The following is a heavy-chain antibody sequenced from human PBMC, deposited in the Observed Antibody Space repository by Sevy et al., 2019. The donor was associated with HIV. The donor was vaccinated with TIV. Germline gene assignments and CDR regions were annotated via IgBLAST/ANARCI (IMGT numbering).Heavy chain of an antibody. CDR3: ARDVDTPFVRSFDS. CDR1: GLTFSSDS. J-gene: IGHJ4*02. CDR2: ISSSSRTI. V-gene: IGHV3-48*02. Sequence: GGSLRLSCVMSGLTFSSDSMNWVRQAPGKGLEWLAYISSSSRTIYYADSVEGRFTISRDNDKKSVFLQMNNLRDEDSATYYCARDVDTPFVRSFDSWGQGTLVTVSS. D-gene: IGHD5-18*01.